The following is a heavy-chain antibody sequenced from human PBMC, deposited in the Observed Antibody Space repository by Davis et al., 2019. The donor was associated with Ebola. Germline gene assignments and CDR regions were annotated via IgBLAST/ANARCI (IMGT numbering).Heavy chain of an antibody. D-gene: IGHD6-19*01. CDR3: AKDSSGWYGEDY. J-gene: IGHJ4*02. Sequence: GGSLRLSCAASGFTFSSYGTHWVRHPPGKGLEWVAVISYDGSNKYYADYVKGRFTISRDNSKNTLYLQMNSLRAEDTAVYYCAKDSSGWYGEDYWGQGTLVTVSS. CDR2: ISYDGSNK. V-gene: IGHV3-30*18. CDR1: GFTFSSYG.